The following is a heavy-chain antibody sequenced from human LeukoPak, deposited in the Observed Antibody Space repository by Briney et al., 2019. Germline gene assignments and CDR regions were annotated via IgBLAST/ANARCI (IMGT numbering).Heavy chain of an antibody. D-gene: IGHD7-27*01. Sequence: SETLSLTCTVSGGSISSYYWSWIRQPPGKRLEWIGHIYYSGSTNYNPSLKSRVTISLDTSKNQFSLKLSSVTAADTAVYYCARGANWGSPDYWGQGTLVTVSS. J-gene: IGHJ4*02. V-gene: IGHV4-59*01. CDR2: IYYSGST. CDR1: GGSISSYY. CDR3: ARGANWGSPDY.